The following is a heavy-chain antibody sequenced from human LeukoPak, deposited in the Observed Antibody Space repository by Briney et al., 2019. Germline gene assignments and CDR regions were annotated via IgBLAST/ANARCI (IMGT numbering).Heavy chain of an antibody. J-gene: IGHJ1*01. V-gene: IGHV3-33*06. CDR2: IWFDGSEK. Sequence: GGSLRLSCAASGFPFNDYGMHWVRQAPGKGLEGVAVIWFDGSEKYYADSVKGRFTISRDNSKNTLYLQMDSLRAEDTAVYYCAKEGSRSWFEYFQHWGQGTLVTVSS. CDR3: AKEGSRSWFEYFQH. D-gene: IGHD6-13*01. CDR1: GFPFNDYG.